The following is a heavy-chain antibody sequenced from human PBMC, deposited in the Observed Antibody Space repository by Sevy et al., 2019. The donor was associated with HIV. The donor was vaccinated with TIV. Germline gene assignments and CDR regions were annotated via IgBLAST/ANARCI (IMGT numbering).Heavy chain of an antibody. CDR3: ARDRGSGKNVFFDY. CDR1: GFTFSSYA. CDR2: ISYDGSNK. V-gene: IGHV3-30-3*01. Sequence: GGSLRLSCAASGFTFSSYAMHWVRQAPGKGLEWVAVISYDGSNKYYADSVKGRFTISRDNSKNTLYLQMNSLRTEDMAVDYCARDRGSGKNVFFDYWGQGTLVTVSS. D-gene: IGHD3-10*01. J-gene: IGHJ4*02.